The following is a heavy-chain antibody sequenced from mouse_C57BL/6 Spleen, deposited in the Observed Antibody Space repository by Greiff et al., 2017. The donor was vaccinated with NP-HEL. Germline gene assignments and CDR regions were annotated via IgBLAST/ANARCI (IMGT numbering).Heavy chain of an antibody. Sequence: QVHVKQSGAELVKPGASVKLSCKASGYTFTSYWMHWVKQRPGQGLEWIGMIHPNSGSTNYNEKFKSKATLTVDKSSSTAYMQLSSLTSEDSAVYYCAGDYDDYWGQGTTLTVSS. CDR3: AGDYDDY. D-gene: IGHD2-4*01. CDR1: GYTFTSYW. J-gene: IGHJ2*01. V-gene: IGHV1-64*01. CDR2: IHPNSGST.